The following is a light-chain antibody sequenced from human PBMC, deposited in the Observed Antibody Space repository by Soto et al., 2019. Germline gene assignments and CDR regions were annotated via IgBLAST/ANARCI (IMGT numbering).Light chain of an antibody. CDR3: QQYGSSTIT. CDR2: AAS. J-gene: IGKJ5*01. V-gene: IGKV1-39*01. CDR1: QSISTN. Sequence: DIQMTQYPSSLSASVGDRVTITCRASQSISTNLNWFQQKPGKAPKLLIYAASSLQSGVPSRFSGSGSGTDGTLTISRLEPEDCAVYHCQQYGSSTITFGQGTRLGIK.